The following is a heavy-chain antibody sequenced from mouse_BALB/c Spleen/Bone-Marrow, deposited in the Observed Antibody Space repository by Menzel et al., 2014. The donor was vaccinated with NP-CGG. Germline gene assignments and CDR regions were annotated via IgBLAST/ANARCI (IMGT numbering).Heavy chain of an antibody. CDR1: GYTFSSYW. CDR3: ASFYGRFAY. J-gene: IGHJ3*01. CDR2: ILPGSGST. D-gene: IGHD1-1*02. Sequence: QVQLQQSGAELMKPGASVKISCKATGYTFSSYWIEWVKQRPGHGLEWIGEILPGSGSTNYNEKFKGKATFTADTSSNTAYMQLNSLTSEDSAVYYCASFYGRFAYWGQGTLVTVSA. V-gene: IGHV1-9*01.